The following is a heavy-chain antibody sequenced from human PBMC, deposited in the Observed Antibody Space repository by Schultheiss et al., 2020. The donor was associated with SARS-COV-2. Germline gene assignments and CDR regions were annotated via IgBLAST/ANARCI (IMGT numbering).Heavy chain of an antibody. CDR1: GGSFSGYY. D-gene: IGHD3-22*01. Sequence: SETLSLTCAVYGGSFSGYYWSWIRQPPGKGLEWIGEINHSGSTYYNPSLKSRVTISVDTSKNQFSLKLSSVTAADTAVYYCARWGDYYDSSGYYYRYFDLWGRGTLVTVSS. J-gene: IGHJ2*01. V-gene: IGHV4-34*01. CDR3: ARWGDYYDSSGYYYRYFDL. CDR2: INHSGST.